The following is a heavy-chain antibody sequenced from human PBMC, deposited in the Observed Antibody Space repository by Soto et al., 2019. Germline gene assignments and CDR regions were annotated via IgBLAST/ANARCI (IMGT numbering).Heavy chain of an antibody. V-gene: IGHV4-34*01. CDR3: AGPYSNYGFFNYYYGMDV. CDR2: INHSGST. CDR1: GGSFSGYY. J-gene: IGHJ6*02. Sequence: PSETLSLTCAVYGGSFSGYYWSWIRQPPGKGLEWIGEINHSGSTNYNPSLKSRVTISVDTSKNQFSLKLSSVTAADTAVYYCAGPYSNYGFFNYYYGMDVWGQGTTVTVSS. D-gene: IGHD4-4*01.